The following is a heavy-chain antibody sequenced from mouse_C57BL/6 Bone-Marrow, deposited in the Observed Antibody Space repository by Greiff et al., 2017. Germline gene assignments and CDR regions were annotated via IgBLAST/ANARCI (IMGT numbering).Heavy chain of an antibody. CDR1: GFNIKDDY. CDR3: TTEFFDY. CDR2: IDPENGDT. Sequence: VQLQQSGAELVRPGASVKLSCTASGFNIKDDYMHWVKQRPEQGLEWIGWIDPENGDTEYASKFQGKATITADTSSNTAYLPLSSLTSEDTAVYYCTTEFFDYWGQGTTLTVSS. J-gene: IGHJ2*01. V-gene: IGHV14-4*01.